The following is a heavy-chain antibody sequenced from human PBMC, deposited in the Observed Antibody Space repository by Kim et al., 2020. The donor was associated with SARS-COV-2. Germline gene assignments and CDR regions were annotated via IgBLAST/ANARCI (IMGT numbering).Heavy chain of an antibody. CDR3: STSSGSFDY. CDR2: ISYDGSNK. Sequence: GGSLRLSCAASGFTFSSYGMHWVRQAPGKGLEWVAVISYDGSNKYYADSVKGRFTISRDNSKNTLYLQMNSLRAEDTAVYYCSTSSGSFDYWGQGTLVTVSS. D-gene: IGHD2-15*01. CDR1: GFTFSSYG. J-gene: IGHJ4*02. V-gene: IGHV3-30*03.